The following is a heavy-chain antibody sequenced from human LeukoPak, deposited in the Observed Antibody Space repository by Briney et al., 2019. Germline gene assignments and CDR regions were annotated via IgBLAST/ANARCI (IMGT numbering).Heavy chain of an antibody. D-gene: IGHD6-13*01. J-gene: IGHJ4*02. CDR3: ARDQGSLTRSWYTGY. V-gene: IGHV1-2*06. CDR1: GYTFTGYH. CDR2: INPYSGDT. Sequence: GASVKVSCKASGYTFTGYHIHWVRQAPGQGLEWMGRINPYSGDTNFAQKFQGMVTMTRDTSITTAYMDLSSLTPDDTAVYFCARDQGSLTRSWYTGYWGQGTQVTVSS.